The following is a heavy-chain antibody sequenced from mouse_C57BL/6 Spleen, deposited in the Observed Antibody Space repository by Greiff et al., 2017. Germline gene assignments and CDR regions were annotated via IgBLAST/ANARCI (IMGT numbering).Heavy chain of an antibody. Sequence: EVQGVESGGGLVQPGGSMKLSCAASGFTFSDAWMDWVRQSPEKGLEWVAEIRNKANNHATYYAESVKGRFTISRDDSKSSVYLQMNSLRAEDTGIYYCTGDYAAMAMDYWGQGTSVTVSS. V-gene: IGHV6-6*01. J-gene: IGHJ4*01. CDR1: GFTFSDAW. CDR2: IRNKANNHAT. D-gene: IGHD2-4*01. CDR3: TGDYAAMAMDY.